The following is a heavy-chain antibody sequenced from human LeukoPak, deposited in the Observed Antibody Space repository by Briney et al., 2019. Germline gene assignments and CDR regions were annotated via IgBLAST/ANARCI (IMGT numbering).Heavy chain of an antibody. CDR1: GGSISSGDHY. CDR3: ARSADSSSLGAFDI. CDR2: INHSGST. D-gene: IGHD6-6*01. V-gene: IGHV4-30-4*08. J-gene: IGHJ3*02. Sequence: SQTLSLTCTVSGGSISSGDHYWTWIRQPPGKGLEWIGEINHSGSTNYNPSLKSRVTISVDTSKNQFSLKLSSVTAADTAVYYCARSADSSSLGAFDIWGQGTMVTVSS.